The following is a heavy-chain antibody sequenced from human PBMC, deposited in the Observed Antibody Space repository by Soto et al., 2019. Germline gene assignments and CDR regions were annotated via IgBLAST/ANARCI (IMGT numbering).Heavy chain of an antibody. Sequence: PGGSLRLSCAASGFTFNNYAMTWVRQAPGKGLEWVSEINGSGGSTYYADSVKGRFTISRDNSNNTLYPQMNSLRAEDTAVYYCAKDLFFGNTYGYFDHWGQGTLVTSPQ. CDR1: GFTFNNYA. CDR3: AKDLFFGNTYGYFDH. CDR2: INGSGGST. D-gene: IGHD5-18*01. J-gene: IGHJ4*02. V-gene: IGHV3-23*01.